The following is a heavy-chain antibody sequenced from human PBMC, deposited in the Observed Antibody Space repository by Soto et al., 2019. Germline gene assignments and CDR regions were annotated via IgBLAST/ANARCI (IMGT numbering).Heavy chain of an antibody. Sequence: ASVKVSCKASGGTFSSYAISWVRQAPGQGLEWMGGIIPIFGTANYAQKFQGRVTITADESTSTAYMELSSLRSEDTAVYYCARGALEELRDAFDIWGQGTMVTVSS. J-gene: IGHJ3*02. CDR2: IIPIFGTA. D-gene: IGHD1-7*01. V-gene: IGHV1-69*13. CDR1: GGTFSSYA. CDR3: ARGALEELRDAFDI.